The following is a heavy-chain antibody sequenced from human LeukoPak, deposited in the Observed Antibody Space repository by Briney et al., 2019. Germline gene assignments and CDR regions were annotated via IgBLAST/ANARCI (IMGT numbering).Heavy chain of an antibody. Sequence: SETLSLTCSVSGGSFSSDDYCWNWIRQHPGKGLEWIGYIYYSGSTYYNPSLKSRVALSVDTSKNQFSLKLSSLTAADTAVYYCAKSREEIRGLDAFDIWGQGTMVTVSS. J-gene: IGHJ3*02. CDR1: GGSFSSDDYC. V-gene: IGHV4-31*03. D-gene: IGHD5-24*01. CDR3: AKSREEIRGLDAFDI. CDR2: IYYSGST.